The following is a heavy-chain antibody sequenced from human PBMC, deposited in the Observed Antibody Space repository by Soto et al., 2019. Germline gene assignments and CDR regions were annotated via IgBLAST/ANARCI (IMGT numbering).Heavy chain of an antibody. CDR1: GFTFSSYA. CDR2: ISYDGSNK. CDR3: ARFQWLVRYFDY. D-gene: IGHD6-19*01. J-gene: IGHJ4*02. Sequence: GGSLRLSCAASGFTFSSYAMHWVRQAPGKGLEWVAVISYDGSNKYYADSVKGRFTISRDNSKNTLYLQMNSLRAEDTAVYYCARFQWLVRYFDYWGQGTLVTVSS. V-gene: IGHV3-30-3*01.